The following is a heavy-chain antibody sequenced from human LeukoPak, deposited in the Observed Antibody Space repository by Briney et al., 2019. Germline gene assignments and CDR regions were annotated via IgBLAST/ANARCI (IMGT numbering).Heavy chain of an antibody. J-gene: IGHJ4*02. V-gene: IGHV4-61*01. CDR3: ARHEKSSGWYYDY. CDR1: GGSVTSDSYY. D-gene: IGHD6-19*01. Sequence: SETLSLTCTVSGGSVTSDSYYWSWIRQPPGKGLDWIGYIYYSGSTNYNPSLKSRVTISVDTSRNQFSLKLSSVTAADTAVYYCARHEKSSGWYYDYWGQGTLVTVSS. CDR2: IYYSGST.